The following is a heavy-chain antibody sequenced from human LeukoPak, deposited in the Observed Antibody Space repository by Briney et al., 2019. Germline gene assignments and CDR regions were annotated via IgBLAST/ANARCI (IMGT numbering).Heavy chain of an antibody. D-gene: IGHD3-16*02. V-gene: IGHV3-33*08. CDR1: GFTFSSSG. CDR2: IWYDGRNK. CDR3: ARVNRGDAFDI. Sequence: GRSLRLSCAASGFTFSSSGMHWVRQAPGKGLEWVTVIWYDGRNKFYADSLKGRFTISRDNSKSTLYLQMNSLRAEDTAVYYCARVNRGDAFDIWGQGTLVTVSS. J-gene: IGHJ3*02.